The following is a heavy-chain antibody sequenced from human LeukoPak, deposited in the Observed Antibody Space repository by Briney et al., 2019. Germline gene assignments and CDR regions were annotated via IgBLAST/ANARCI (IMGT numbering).Heavy chain of an antibody. CDR3: AKAGYSGGWSYFDS. D-gene: IGHD6-19*01. V-gene: IGHV3-48*02. J-gene: IGHJ4*02. CDR2: FSGSSTTI. Sequence: GGSLRLSCAASGFTFSSYSMNWVRQAPGKGVEWLSYFSGSSTTIHYADSVKGRFTISRDNARSSLYLQMNSLRDEDTAVYYCAKAGYSGGWSYFDSWGQGTLVTVSS. CDR1: GFTFSSYS.